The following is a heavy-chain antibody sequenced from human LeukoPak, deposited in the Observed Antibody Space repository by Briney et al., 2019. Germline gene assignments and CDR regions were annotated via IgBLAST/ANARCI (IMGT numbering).Heavy chain of an antibody. Sequence: ASVNVSCKASGYTFTSYDINWVRQATGPGLEWMGWMNPNSGNTDYAQKFQGRVTMTRNTSITTAYMELSSLRSEDTAVYYCARAQRYCGSTSCYAPVAFWGQGTLVTVSS. J-gene: IGHJ4*02. CDR1: GYTFTSYD. CDR3: ARAQRYCGSTSCYAPVAF. D-gene: IGHD2-2*01. CDR2: MNPNSGNT. V-gene: IGHV1-8*01.